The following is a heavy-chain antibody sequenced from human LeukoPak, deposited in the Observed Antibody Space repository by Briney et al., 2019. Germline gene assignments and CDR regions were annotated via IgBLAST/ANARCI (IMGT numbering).Heavy chain of an antibody. V-gene: IGHV3-30*18. CDR1: RFTFNRYG. CDR3: AKDRYYYDSSGYCDY. J-gene: IGHJ4*02. Sequence: GGSLRLSCTASRFTFNRYGTHWVRQAPGKGLEWVAVISYDGSNKYYADSVKGRFTISRDNSKNTLYLQMNSLRAEDTAVYYCAKDRYYYDSSGYCDYWGQGTLVTVSS. D-gene: IGHD3-22*01. CDR2: ISYDGSNK.